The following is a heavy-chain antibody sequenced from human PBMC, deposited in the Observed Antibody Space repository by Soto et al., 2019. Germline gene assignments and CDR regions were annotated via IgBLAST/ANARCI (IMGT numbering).Heavy chain of an antibody. Sequence: ASVKVSCKASGYTFTNYGISWVRQAPGQGLEWMGWISADNGNTEYEQKFQGRVTMTTDTSTSTAYMDLRSLRSDDTAVYYCARAGAIVTMQFDNWGQGTSVTVSS. CDR3: ARAGAIVTMQFDN. CDR2: ISADNGNT. D-gene: IGHD5-12*01. CDR1: GYTFTNYG. J-gene: IGHJ4*02. V-gene: IGHV1-18*01.